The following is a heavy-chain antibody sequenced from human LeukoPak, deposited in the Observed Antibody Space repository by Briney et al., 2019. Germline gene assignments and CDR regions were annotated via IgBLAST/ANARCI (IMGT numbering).Heavy chain of an antibody. J-gene: IGHJ4*02. Sequence: PGRSLRLSCVAAGFIFRNYAMHWVRQAPGKGLEWVAVGSHDGRNKIYGDSVKGRFTISRDNSTNTVYLQMDNLRPEDTAVYYCAKDRDSSTWSFFDFWGQGTLVTVSS. V-gene: IGHV3-30*18. CDR1: GFIFRNYA. CDR2: GSHDGRNK. CDR3: AKDRDSSTWSFFDF. D-gene: IGHD6-13*01.